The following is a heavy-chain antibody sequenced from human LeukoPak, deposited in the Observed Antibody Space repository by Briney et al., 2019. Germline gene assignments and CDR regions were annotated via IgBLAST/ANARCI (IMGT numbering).Heavy chain of an antibody. CDR1: GFTFSTYG. D-gene: IGHD2-15*01. J-gene: IGHJ4*02. Sequence: GGSLRLSCGASGFTFSTYGMSWVRQAPGKGLEWVSSISSSSSYIYYADSVKGRFTISRDNAKNSLYLQMNSLRAEDTAVYYCARGYCSGGSCSRGYWGQGTLVTVSS. CDR2: ISSSSSYI. V-gene: IGHV3-21*01. CDR3: ARGYCSGGSCSRGY.